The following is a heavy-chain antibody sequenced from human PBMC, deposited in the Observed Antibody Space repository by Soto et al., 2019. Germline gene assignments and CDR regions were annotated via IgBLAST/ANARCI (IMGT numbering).Heavy chain of an antibody. V-gene: IGHV3-30-3*02. D-gene: IGHD3-9*01. CDR1: GFTFSSYA. J-gene: IGHJ4*02. CDR2: ISYDGSNK. Sequence: GGSLRLSCAASGFTFSSYAMHWVRQAPGKGLEWVAVISYDGSNKYYADSVKGRFTISRDNSKNTLYLQMNSLRAEDTAVYYCAKSGGYFDRLLPFDYWGQGTLVTVSS. CDR3: AKSGGYFDRLLPFDY.